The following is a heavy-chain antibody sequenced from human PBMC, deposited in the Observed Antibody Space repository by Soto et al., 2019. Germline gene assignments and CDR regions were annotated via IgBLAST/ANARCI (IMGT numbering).Heavy chain of an antibody. CDR1: GVSISNYY. D-gene: IGHD5-18*01. J-gene: IGHJ4*02. Sequence: PSETLSVTCTVSGVSISNYYWNWSRQSPGKGLEWIGYIYSSGSTHYNPSLQNRVTISIDTSKNQVSLKVNSVTAADTAVYYCARDHPHSYGVYYFDYWGQGTPVTVS. CDR2: IYSSGST. V-gene: IGHV4-59*01. CDR3: ARDHPHSYGVYYFDY.